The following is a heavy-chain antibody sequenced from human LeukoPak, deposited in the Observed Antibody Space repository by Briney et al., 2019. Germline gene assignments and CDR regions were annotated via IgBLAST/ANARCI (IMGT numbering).Heavy chain of an antibody. D-gene: IGHD6-13*01. CDR2: IYYSGST. V-gene: IGHV4-61*08. CDR3: ASHYAAAGTFDY. Sequence: SETLSLTCTVSGGSVSSGGYYWSWIRQPPGKGLEWIGYIYYSGSTNYNPSLKSRVTISVDTSKNQFSLKLSSVTAADTAVYYCASHYAAAGTFDYWGQGTLVTVSS. CDR1: GGSVSSGGYY. J-gene: IGHJ4*02.